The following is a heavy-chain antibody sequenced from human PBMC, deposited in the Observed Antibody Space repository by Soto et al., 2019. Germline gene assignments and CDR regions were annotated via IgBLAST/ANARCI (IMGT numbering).Heavy chain of an antibody. Sequence: ASVKVSCKASGYTFTGYYMHWVRQAPGQGLEWMGWINPNSGGTNYAQKFQGRVTMTRDTSISTAYMELSRLRSDDTAVYYCAREGGYCSSTSCQTFYYYYGMDVWGQGTTVTVSS. CDR3: AREGGYCSSTSCQTFYYYYGMDV. J-gene: IGHJ6*02. V-gene: IGHV1-2*02. D-gene: IGHD2-2*01. CDR2: INPNSGGT. CDR1: GYTFTGYY.